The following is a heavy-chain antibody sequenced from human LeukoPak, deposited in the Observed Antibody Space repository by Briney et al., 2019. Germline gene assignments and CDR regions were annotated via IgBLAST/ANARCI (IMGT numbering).Heavy chain of an antibody. CDR3: ARESYYDSSGYYYFDY. CDR2: IWYHGSNK. CDR1: GFTFSSHA. Sequence: GGSLRLSCAASGFTFSSHAMSWVRQAPGKGLEWVAVIWYHGSNKYYADSVKGRFTISRDNSKNTLYLQMNSLRAEDTAVYYCARESYYDSSGYYYFDYWGQGTLVTVSS. J-gene: IGHJ4*02. D-gene: IGHD3-22*01. V-gene: IGHV3-33*08.